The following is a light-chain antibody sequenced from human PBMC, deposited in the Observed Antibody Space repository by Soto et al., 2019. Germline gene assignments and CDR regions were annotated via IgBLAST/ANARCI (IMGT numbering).Light chain of an antibody. CDR1: SSDVGGYKH. CDR2: EVT. J-gene: IGLJ3*02. CDR3: SSYTSSATWV. V-gene: IGLV2-14*01. Sequence: QSALTQPASVSGSPGQSITISCTGTSSDVGGYKHVSWYQQHPGKAPKLMIYEVTSRPSGVSNRFSGSKSGNTASLTISGLQAEDEADYYCSSYTSSATWVFGGGTQLTVL.